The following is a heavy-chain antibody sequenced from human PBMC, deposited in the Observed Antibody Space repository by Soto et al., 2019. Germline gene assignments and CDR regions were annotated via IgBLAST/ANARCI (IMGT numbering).Heavy chain of an antibody. V-gene: IGHV4-31*03. D-gene: IGHD3-16*02. CDR2: IYYSGST. CDR3: VRLHDYIWGSYRGPFDY. Sequence: QVQLQESGPGLVKPSQTLSLTCTVSGGSISSGGYYWSWIRQHPGKGLEWIGYIYYSGSTYYNPSLKSRVTISVDTSKNQFSLKLSSVTAADTAVYYCVRLHDYIWGSYRGPFDYWGQGTLVTVSS. CDR1: GGSISSGGYY. J-gene: IGHJ4*02.